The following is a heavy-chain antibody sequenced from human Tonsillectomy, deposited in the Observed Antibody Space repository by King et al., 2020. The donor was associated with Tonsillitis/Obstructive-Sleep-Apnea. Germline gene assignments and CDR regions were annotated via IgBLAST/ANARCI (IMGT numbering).Heavy chain of an antibody. CDR1: GFTFSSYS. J-gene: IGHJ5*02. D-gene: IGHD5-12*01. V-gene: IGHV3-48*02. Sequence: VQLVESGGGLVQPGGSLRLSCAASGFTFSSYSMNWVRQAPGKGLEWVSYISSSSSTIYYADSVKGRFTISRDNAKNPLYLQMNSLRDEDTAVYYCARETLRGFDPWGQGTLVTVSS. CDR2: ISSSSSTI. CDR3: ARETLRGFDP.